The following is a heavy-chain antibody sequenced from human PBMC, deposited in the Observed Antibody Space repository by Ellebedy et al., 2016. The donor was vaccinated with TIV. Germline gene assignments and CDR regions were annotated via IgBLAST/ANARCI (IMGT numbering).Heavy chain of an antibody. Sequence: SQTLSLTXAISGDSVSSNSAGWNWIRQSPLRGLDWLGRTYYASKWYNDYAVSVKSRITINPDTSNNQFSLHLNSVTPEDTAVYYCASAVWANGILGPFDTWGQGILVTVSS. J-gene: IGHJ4*02. D-gene: IGHD3-16*01. CDR3: ASAVWANGILGPFDT. CDR2: TYYASKWYN. CDR1: GDSVSSNSAG. V-gene: IGHV6-1*01.